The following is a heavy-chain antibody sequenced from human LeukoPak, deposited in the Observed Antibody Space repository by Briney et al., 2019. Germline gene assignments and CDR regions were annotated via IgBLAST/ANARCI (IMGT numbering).Heavy chain of an antibody. J-gene: IGHJ4*02. CDR3: AKDLFSGSWTPFDY. Sequence: GGSLRLSCAASGFTFSSYSMSWVRQAPGKGLEWVSAISRSGDSTYYADSVKGRFTISRDNSENTLYLQMNGLRAEDTALYYCAKDLFSGSWTPFDYWGQGTLVTVSS. D-gene: IGHD1-26*01. CDR2: ISRSGDST. V-gene: IGHV3-23*01. CDR1: GFTFSSYS.